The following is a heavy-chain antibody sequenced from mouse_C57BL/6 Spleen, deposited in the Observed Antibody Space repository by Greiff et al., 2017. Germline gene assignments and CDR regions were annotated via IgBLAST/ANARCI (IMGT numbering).Heavy chain of an antibody. CDR3: TTITTASY. CDR1: GFNIKDDY. D-gene: IGHD1-2*01. CDR2: IDPENGDT. J-gene: IGHJ2*01. Sequence: VQLKQSGAELVRPGASVKLSCTASGFNIKDDYMHWVKQRPEQGLEWIGWIDPENGDTEYASKFQGKATITADTSSNTAYLQLSSLTSEDTAVYYCTTITTASYWGQGTTLTVSS. V-gene: IGHV14-4*01.